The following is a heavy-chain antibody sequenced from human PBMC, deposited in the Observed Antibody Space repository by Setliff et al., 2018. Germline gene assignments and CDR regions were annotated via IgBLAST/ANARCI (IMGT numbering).Heavy chain of an antibody. CDR1: GESFSGHY. Sequence: SETLSLTCAVYGESFSGHYWSWVRQPPGKGLEWIGEINHSGSTNSNPSLKSRVTISVDASKNQFSLKLSSVAAADTAVYYCAGGFDVCGGGACYTDGPYYFDYWGLGSLVTVSS. CDR2: INHSGST. J-gene: IGHJ4*02. CDR3: AGGFDVCGGGACYTDGPYYFDY. V-gene: IGHV4-34*01. D-gene: IGHD2-21*02.